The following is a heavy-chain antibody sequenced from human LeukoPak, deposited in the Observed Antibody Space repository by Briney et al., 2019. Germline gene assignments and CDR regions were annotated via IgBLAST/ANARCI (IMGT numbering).Heavy chain of an antibody. D-gene: IGHD1-14*01. CDR1: GGSISTHY. V-gene: IGHV4-59*08. CDR3: ARHVDGFNNIDAFDI. J-gene: IGHJ3*02. Sequence: SEALSLTCSVPGGSISTHYWSWIRQPPGKGLEWIGYIYYGGSTNYNPSLKSRVTISVDTSKNQFSLKLRSVTAADTAVYHCARHVDGFNNIDAFDIWGQGTMVTVPS. CDR2: IYYGGST.